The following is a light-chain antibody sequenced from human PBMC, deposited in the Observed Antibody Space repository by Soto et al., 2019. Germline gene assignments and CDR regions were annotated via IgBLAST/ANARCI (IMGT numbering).Light chain of an antibody. CDR1: QNIYIY. Sequence: DIQMTQSPSSLFASVGARVSITCQASQNIYIYLNWFQRKPGRAPKLLIYDSSHLDTGVPSRFSGSGSGTEFTLTISGLQPEDVATYFCQQYDNLPYTFGQGTNLEI. J-gene: IGKJ2*01. CDR3: QQYDNLPYT. V-gene: IGKV1-33*01. CDR2: DSS.